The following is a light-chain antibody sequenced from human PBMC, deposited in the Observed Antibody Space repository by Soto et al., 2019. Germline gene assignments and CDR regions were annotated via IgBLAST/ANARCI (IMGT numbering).Light chain of an antibody. Sequence: EIVLTQSPGTLSLSPGERATLSCRASQSVSNNYLAGYQQKPGQATRPHIYGASNRATGIPDRFSGSGSGTDFPLTISRLAPEDFAVYYCQQYGSSGTFGQGTKVDIK. J-gene: IGKJ1*01. CDR2: GAS. CDR1: QSVSNNY. V-gene: IGKV3-20*01. CDR3: QQYGSSGT.